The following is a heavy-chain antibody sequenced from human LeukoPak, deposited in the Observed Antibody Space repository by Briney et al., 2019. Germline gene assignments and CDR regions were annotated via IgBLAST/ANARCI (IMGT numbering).Heavy chain of an antibody. CDR1: GFTFSSYE. CDR3: ARRYGGNSLDY. Sequence: PGGSLRLSCAASGFTFSSYEMNWVRQAPGKGLEWVSYISSSGSTIYYADSVKGRFTISRDNAKKSLYLQMNSLGVEDTAVYYCARRYGGNSLDYWGQGTLVTVSS. D-gene: IGHD4-23*01. CDR2: ISSSGSTI. J-gene: IGHJ4*02. V-gene: IGHV3-48*03.